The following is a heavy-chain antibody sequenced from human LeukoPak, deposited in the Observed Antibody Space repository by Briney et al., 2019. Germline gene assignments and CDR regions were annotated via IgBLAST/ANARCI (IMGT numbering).Heavy chain of an antibody. CDR2: IYYRGST. J-gene: IGHJ3*02. Sequence: SQTLSLTCTVSGGSISSGDYYWSWIRQPPGKGLEWIGYIYYRGSTYYNPSLKSRVTISVDTSKTQFSLKLSSVTAANTAVYYCAIYMITFGGVIADAFDIWGQGTMVTVSS. D-gene: IGHD3-16*02. CDR1: GGSISSGDYY. CDR3: AIYMITFGGVIADAFDI. V-gene: IGHV4-30-4*08.